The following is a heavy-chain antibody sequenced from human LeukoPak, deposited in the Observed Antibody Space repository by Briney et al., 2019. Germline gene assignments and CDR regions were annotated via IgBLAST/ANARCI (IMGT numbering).Heavy chain of an antibody. J-gene: IGHJ3*02. CDR1: GYTFTSYD. V-gene: IGHV1-8*01. D-gene: IGHD2-15*01. Sequence: GASVKVSCTASGYTFTSYDINWVRQATGQGLEWMGWMNPNSGNTGYAQKFQGRVTMTRNTSISTAYMELSSLRSEDTAVYYCARERCSGGSCYAAFDIWGQGTMVTVSS. CDR2: MNPNSGNT. CDR3: ARERCSGGSCYAAFDI.